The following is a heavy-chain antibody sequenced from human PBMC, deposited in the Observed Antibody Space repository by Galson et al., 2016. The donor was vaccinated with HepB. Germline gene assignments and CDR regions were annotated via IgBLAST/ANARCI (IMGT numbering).Heavy chain of an antibody. J-gene: IGHJ4*02. CDR1: GGSISSSSYY. CDR2: IYYSGST. V-gene: IGHV4-39*07. Sequence: LSLTCTVSGGSISSSSYYWGWIRQPPGKGLEWIGSIYYSGSTYYNPSLKSRVTISVDTSKNQFSLKLSSVTAADTAMYYCARDRSEYYFDYWGQGTLVTVSS. D-gene: IGHD2-15*01. CDR3: ARDRSEYYFDY.